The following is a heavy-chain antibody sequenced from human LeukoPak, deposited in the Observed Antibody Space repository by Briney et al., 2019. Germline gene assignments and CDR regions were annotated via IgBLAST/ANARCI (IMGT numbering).Heavy chain of an antibody. D-gene: IGHD6-13*01. J-gene: IGHJ5*02. CDR1: GFTFSSYV. Sequence: PGGSLRLSCAASGFTFSSYVMSWVRQAPGKGLEWVSYISSSGSTIYYADSVKGRFTISRDNAKNSLYLQMNSLRAEDTAVYYCARAFSSSWYVGDNWFDPWGQGTLVTVSS. CDR3: ARAFSSSWYVGDNWFDP. CDR2: ISSSGSTI. V-gene: IGHV3-48*04.